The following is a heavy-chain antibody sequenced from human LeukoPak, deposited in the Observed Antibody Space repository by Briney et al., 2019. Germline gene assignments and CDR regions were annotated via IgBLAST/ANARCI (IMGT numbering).Heavy chain of an antibody. D-gene: IGHD2-21*01. CDR3: AREGLAYCPPDI. V-gene: IGHV4-4*02. J-gene: IGHJ3*02. Sequence: PSETLSLTCVVSGGSISSINWWSWVRQPPGKGLEWIGEISHRGSTNYNPSLKSRVTISVDKSKNQFSLKLSSVTAADTAVYYCAREGLAYCPPDIWGQGTMVTVSS. CDR2: ISHRGST. CDR1: GGSISSINW.